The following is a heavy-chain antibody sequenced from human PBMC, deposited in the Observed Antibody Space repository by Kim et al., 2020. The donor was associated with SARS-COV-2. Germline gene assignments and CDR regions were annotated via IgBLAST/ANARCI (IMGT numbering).Heavy chain of an antibody. J-gene: IGHJ3*02. D-gene: IGHD5-12*01. Sequence: SETLSLTCTVSGGAISGYYWSWIRQPPGKGLEWIGYIYYSGSTSYNPSLKSRVTISVDTSKNQFSLKLSSVTAADTAVYYCARTEMATFAGDTFDIWGPG. CDR3: ARTEMATFAGDTFDI. CDR1: GGAISGYY. CDR2: IYYSGST. V-gene: IGHV4-59*01.